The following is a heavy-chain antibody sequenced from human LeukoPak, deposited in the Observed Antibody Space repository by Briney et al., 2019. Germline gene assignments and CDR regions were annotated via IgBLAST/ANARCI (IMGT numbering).Heavy chain of an antibody. CDR3: ARYCSSTKCPFDY. CDR2: IHYSGST. D-gene: IGHD2-2*01. V-gene: IGHV4-31*03. J-gene: IGHJ4*02. CDR1: GGSISSGPYY. Sequence: SSETLSLTCTVSGGSISSGPYYWSWIRRHPGQGLEWIGYIHYSGSTFYNPSLKSRVAISMDTSENQFSLKLSSVTAADTAVYYCARYCSSTKCPFDYWGQGNLITVSS.